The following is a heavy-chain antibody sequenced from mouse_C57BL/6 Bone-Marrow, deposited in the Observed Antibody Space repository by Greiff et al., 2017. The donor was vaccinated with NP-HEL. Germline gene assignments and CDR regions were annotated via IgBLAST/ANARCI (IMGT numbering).Heavy chain of an antibody. CDR2: IYPRSGNT. CDR1: GYTFTSYG. CDR3: SRGKAGAY. V-gene: IGHV1-81*01. Sequence: VQLQQSGAELARPGASVKLSCKASGYTFTSYGISWVKQRTGQGLEWIGEIYPRSGNTSYNEKFKGKATLTADKSSSTAYMELRSLTSEDSAVYFCSRGKAGAYWGQGTLVTVSA. J-gene: IGHJ3*01.